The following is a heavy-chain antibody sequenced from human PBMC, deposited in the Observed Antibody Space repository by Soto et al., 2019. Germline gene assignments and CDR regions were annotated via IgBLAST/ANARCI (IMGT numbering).Heavy chain of an antibody. J-gene: IGHJ4*02. Sequence: ASVKVSCKASGYTFTGYYMHWVRQAPGQGLEWMGWINPNSGGTNHAQKLQGRVTMTRDTSISTAYMELSRLRSDDTAVYYCARVGYCGGDCYAGLDYWGQGTLVTVSS. CDR3: ARVGYCGGDCYAGLDY. CDR2: INPNSGGT. D-gene: IGHD2-21*02. CDR1: GYTFTGYY. V-gene: IGHV1-2*02.